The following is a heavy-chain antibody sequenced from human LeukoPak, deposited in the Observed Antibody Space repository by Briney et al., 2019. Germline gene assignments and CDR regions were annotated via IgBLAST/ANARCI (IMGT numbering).Heavy chain of an antibody. V-gene: IGHV4-31*03. CDR3: ARAGGFFSPFGY. CDR2: IYYSGST. J-gene: IGHJ4*02. Sequence: SETLSLTCTVSGGSISSGGYYWSWIRQHPGDGLEWIGYIYYSGSTYYDPSLKSRVTISIDTSKNQFSLKLSSVTAADTAVYYCARAGGFFSPFGYWGQGTLVTVSS. CDR1: GGSISSGGYY. D-gene: IGHD3-16*01.